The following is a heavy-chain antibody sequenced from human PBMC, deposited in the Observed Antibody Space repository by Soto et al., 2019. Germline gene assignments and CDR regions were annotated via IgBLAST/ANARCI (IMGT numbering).Heavy chain of an antibody. CDR3: ARDRVATMSLDY. CDR2: IWYDGSNK. Sequence: GGSLRLSCAASGFTFSSYGMHWVRQAPGKGLEWVAVIWYDGSNKYYADSVKGRFTISRDNSKNTLYLQMNSLRAEDTAVYYCARDRVATMSLDYWGQGTLVTVSS. D-gene: IGHD5-12*01. V-gene: IGHV3-33*01. CDR1: GFTFSSYG. J-gene: IGHJ4*02.